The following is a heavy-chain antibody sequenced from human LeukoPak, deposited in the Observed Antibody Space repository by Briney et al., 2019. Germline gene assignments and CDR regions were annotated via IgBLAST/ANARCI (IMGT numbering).Heavy chain of an antibody. CDR3: ARPGDSSWYKGYYFDY. J-gene: IGHJ4*02. V-gene: IGHV3-74*01. Sequence: GGSLRLSCAASGFTFSSYWMHWVRQAPGKGLVWVSRINSDGSSTFYADSVKGRFTISRDNSKNTLYLQMNSLRAEDTAVYYCARPGDSSWYKGYYFDYWGQGTLVTVSS. CDR1: GFTFSSYW. CDR2: INSDGSST. D-gene: IGHD6-13*01.